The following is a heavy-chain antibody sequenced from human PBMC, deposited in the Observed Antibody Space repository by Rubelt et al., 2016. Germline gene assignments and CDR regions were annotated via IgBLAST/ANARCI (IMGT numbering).Heavy chain of an antibody. CDR3: ARSGEMATIPYY. D-gene: IGHD5-24*01. Sequence: QVQLQESGPGLVKPSETLSLTCTVSGGSISSYYWSWIRQPPGKGLEWIGYIYYSGSTNYNPSLKSRVTISVDTSKNQFSLKLSSVTAADTAVYYCARSGEMATIPYYWGQGTLVTVSS. CDR2: IYYSGST. CDR1: GGSISSYY. V-gene: IGHV4-59*01. J-gene: IGHJ4*02.